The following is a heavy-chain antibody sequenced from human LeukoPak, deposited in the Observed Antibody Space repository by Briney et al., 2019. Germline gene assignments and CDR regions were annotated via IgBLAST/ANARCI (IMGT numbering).Heavy chain of an antibody. D-gene: IGHD6-25*01. Sequence: SETLSLTCAVYGGSFSGYYWSWIRQPPGKGLEWIGYIYYSGSTNYNPSLKSRVTISVDTSKNQFSLKLSSVTAADTAVYYCARAGRLNWFDPWGQGTLVTVSS. J-gene: IGHJ5*02. CDR1: GGSFSGYY. CDR2: IYYSGST. V-gene: IGHV4-59*01. CDR3: ARAGRLNWFDP.